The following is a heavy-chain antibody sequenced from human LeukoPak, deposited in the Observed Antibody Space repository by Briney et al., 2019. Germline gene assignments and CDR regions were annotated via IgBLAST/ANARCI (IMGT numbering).Heavy chain of an antibody. J-gene: IGHJ4*02. CDR3: AKAALDIVLMVYAYFDY. Sequence: GGSLRLSCAASGFTFDDYAMHWVRQAPGKGLEWVSGISWNSGSIGYADSVKGRFTISRDNAKNSLYLQMNSLRAEDTALYYCAKAALDIVLMVYAYFDYWGQGTLVTVSS. D-gene: IGHD2-8*01. CDR1: GFTFDDYA. V-gene: IGHV3-9*01. CDR2: ISWNSGSI.